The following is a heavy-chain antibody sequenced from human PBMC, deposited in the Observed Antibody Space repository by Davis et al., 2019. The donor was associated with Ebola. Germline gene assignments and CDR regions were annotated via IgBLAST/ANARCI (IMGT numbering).Heavy chain of an antibody. CDR3: ARNLSPYYYGMDV. V-gene: IGHV1-69*13. J-gene: IGHJ6*02. CDR1: GYTFTGYY. D-gene: IGHD3-16*02. CDR2: LIPIFGTP. Sequence: SVKVSCKASGYTFTGYYMHWVRQAPGQGLEWMGGLIPIFGTPNYAQKFQGRITIIADESTNTAYVELSSLRSEDTAVYYCARNLSPYYYGMDVWGQGTTVTVSS.